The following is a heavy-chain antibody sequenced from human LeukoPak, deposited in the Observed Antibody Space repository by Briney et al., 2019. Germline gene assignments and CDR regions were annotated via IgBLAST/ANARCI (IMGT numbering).Heavy chain of an antibody. CDR1: GGTFSSYA. Sequence: ASVKVSCKASGGTFSSYAISWVRQAPGQGLEWMGGIIPIFGTANYAQKFQGRVTITADGSTSTAYMELSSLRSEDTAVYYCARGYYDYVWGSYRPFDYWGQGTLVTVSS. D-gene: IGHD3-16*02. CDR2: IIPIFGTA. J-gene: IGHJ4*02. V-gene: IGHV1-69*13. CDR3: ARGYYDYVWGSYRPFDY.